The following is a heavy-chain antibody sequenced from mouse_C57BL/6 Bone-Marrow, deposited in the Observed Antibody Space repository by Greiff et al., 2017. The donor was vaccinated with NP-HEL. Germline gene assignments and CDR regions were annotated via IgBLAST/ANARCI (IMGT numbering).Heavy chain of an antibody. D-gene: IGHD3-1*01. V-gene: IGHV5-6*02. Sequence: EVQVEESGGDLVKPGGSLKLSCAASGFTFSSYGMSWVRQTPDKRLEWVATISSGGSYTYYPDSVTGRITISRDNAKNTLYMQMSSLKSEDTAMYYCARRFYRGRYYAMDYWGQGTSVTVSS. CDR3: ARRFYRGRYYAMDY. CDR1: GFTFSSYG. J-gene: IGHJ4*01. CDR2: ISSGGSYT.